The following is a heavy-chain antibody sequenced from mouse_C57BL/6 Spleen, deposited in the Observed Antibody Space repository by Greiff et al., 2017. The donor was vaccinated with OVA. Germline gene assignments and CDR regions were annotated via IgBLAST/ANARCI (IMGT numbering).Heavy chain of an antibody. CDR3: AKRGRLLRGCYYAMYD. V-gene: IGHV3-6*01. Sequence: ESGPGLVKPSQSLSLSCSVTGYSITSGYYWNWIRPFPGNKLEWMGFISYDGSTNYKPSLKNRISITRDTSKNQFFLKLNSVTTENTATYDGAKRGRLLRGCYYAMYDWGQGTSVTVS. CDR2: ISYDGST. CDR1: GYSITSGYY. J-gene: IGHJ4*01. D-gene: IGHD1-1*01.